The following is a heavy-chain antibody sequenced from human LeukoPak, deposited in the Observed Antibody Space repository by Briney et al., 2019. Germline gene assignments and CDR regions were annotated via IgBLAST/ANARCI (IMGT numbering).Heavy chain of an antibody. Sequence: GGSLRLSCAASGFTFSSYAMSWVRQALGKGLEWVSTISGSGAYTYYADSVKGRFTISRDNSKNTLYLQMNSLRAEDTAVYYCAKYFASGSYYKLPHWGQGTLVTVSS. D-gene: IGHD3-10*01. CDR1: GFTFSSYA. CDR3: AKYFASGSYYKLPH. J-gene: IGHJ1*01. CDR2: ISGSGAYT. V-gene: IGHV3-23*01.